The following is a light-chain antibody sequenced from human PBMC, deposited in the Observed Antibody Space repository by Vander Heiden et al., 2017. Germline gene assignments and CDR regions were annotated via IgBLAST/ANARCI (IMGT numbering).Light chain of an antibody. Sequence: QSAPTHPPSASRCPGQSVTISCTGTSGDIGAYNYVSWYQHHPANAPILMIYEVYKRPSGVPDRFSGSTSGTTASLTVSGLQAEDEAYHYSSSYAGSNKLFGGGTKLTVL. V-gene: IGLV2-8*01. CDR1: SGDIGAYNY. J-gene: IGLJ3*02. CDR3: SSYAGSNKL. CDR2: EVY.